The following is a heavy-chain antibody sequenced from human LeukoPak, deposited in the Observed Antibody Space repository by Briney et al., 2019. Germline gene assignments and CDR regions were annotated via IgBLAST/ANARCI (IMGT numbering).Heavy chain of an antibody. Sequence: GGSLRLSCEASEFTFSSYWMHWVRQAPGKGLVWVSRINTDGSRTSYADSVKGRFTISRDNAENSLYLQMNSLKTEDTALYYCAKALGLGYCSGGSCYEFHYWGQGTLVTVSS. J-gene: IGHJ4*02. D-gene: IGHD2-15*01. CDR1: EFTFSSYW. CDR3: AKALGLGYCSGGSCYEFHY. CDR2: INTDGSRT. V-gene: IGHV3-74*01.